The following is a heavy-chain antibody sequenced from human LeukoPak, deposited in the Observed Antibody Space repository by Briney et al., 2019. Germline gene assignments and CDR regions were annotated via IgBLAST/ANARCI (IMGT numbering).Heavy chain of an antibody. V-gene: IGHV3-7*01. D-gene: IGHD5-18*01. J-gene: IGHJ4*02. CDR1: GFTFSSYS. CDR2: IKQDGSEK. CDR3: ARRQLWSESPFDY. Sequence: PGGSLRLSCAASGFTFSSYSMNWVRQAPGKGLEWVANIKQDGSEKYYVDSVKGRFTISRDNAKNSLYLQMNSLRAEDTAVYYCARRQLWSESPFDYWGQGTLVTVSS.